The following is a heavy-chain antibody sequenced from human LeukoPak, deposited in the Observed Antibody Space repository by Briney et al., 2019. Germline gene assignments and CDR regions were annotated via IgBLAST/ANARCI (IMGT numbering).Heavy chain of an antibody. V-gene: IGHV3-64*02. J-gene: IGHJ6*02. CDR3: ARDLVLAV. CDR1: GFTFSSYA. CDR2: ISPDGGTT. Sequence: PGGALRLSCAASGFTFSSYALNWVRQAPGKGLEYVSAISPDGGTTYYADSVKGRFTISRDNSKNTLYLQMGSLRAEDMAVYYCARDLVLAVWGQGTTVTVSS. D-gene: IGHD2-8*01.